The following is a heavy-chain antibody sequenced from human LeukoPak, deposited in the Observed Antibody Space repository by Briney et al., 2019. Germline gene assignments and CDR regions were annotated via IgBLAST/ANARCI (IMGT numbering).Heavy chain of an antibody. Sequence: SETLSLTCTVSGGSISSYYWSWIRQPPGKGLEWIGYIYPSGSTNYNPSLKRRVTISVDTSKNQSSLKLSSVTAADTAVYYCASLVFGVVIGPNWFDPWGQGTLVTVSS. CDR3: ASLVFGVVIGPNWFDP. V-gene: IGHV4-4*09. D-gene: IGHD3-3*01. J-gene: IGHJ5*02. CDR1: GGSISSYY. CDR2: IYPSGST.